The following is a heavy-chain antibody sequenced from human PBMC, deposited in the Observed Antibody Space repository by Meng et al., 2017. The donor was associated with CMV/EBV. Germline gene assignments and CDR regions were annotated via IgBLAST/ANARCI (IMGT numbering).Heavy chain of an antibody. D-gene: IGHD3-3*01. CDR2: ISSSGSTI. V-gene: IGHV3-11*01. CDR1: GFTFSDYY. J-gene: IGHJ3*02. CDR3: AGHLAAIFGVDAFDI. Sequence: SLMICCAASGFTFSDYYMSWIRQAPGKGLEWVSYISSSGSTIYYADSVKGRFTISRDNAKNSLYLQMNSLRAEDTAVYYCAGHLAAIFGVDAFDIWGQGTMVTVSS.